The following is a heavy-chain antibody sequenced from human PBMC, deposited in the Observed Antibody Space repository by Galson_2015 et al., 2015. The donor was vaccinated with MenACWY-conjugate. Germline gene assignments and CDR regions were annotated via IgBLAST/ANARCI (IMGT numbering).Heavy chain of an antibody. V-gene: IGHV1-3*01. CDR3: ARGMLYRYSYYYMDV. CDR2: INAGNGDT. CDR1: GYTFTTYS. D-gene: IGHD2-8*01. Sequence: SVKVSCKASGYTFTTYSMHWVRQAPGQRLEWMGWINAGNGDTKYSQKFQGRVTITRDTSASTAYMEVSSLRSEDTAVYYCARGMLYRYSYYYMDVWGKGTTVTVSS. J-gene: IGHJ6*03.